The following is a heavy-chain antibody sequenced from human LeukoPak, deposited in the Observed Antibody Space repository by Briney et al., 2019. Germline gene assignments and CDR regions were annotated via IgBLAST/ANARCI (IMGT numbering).Heavy chain of an antibody. CDR2: ISSSSSYI. J-gene: IGHJ3*02. CDR1: GFTFSSYS. CDR3: ARGSRFGVVERDAFDI. Sequence: PGGSLRPSCAASGFTFSSYSMNWVRQAPGKGLEWVSSISSSSSYIYYTDSVKGRFTISRDNGKNSLYLQMNSLRAEDTAVYYCARGSRFGVVERDAFDIWGQGTMVTVSS. D-gene: IGHD3-3*01. V-gene: IGHV3-21*01.